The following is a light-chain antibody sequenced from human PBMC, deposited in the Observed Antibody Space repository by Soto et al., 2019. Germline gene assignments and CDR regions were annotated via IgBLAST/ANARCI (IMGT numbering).Light chain of an antibody. CDR2: GAS. V-gene: IGKV1-5*01. J-gene: IGKJ1*01. CDR1: QSISSW. CDR3: QQYNSYPWT. Sequence: DIQLTQSPSTLSASVGDRVTITCRANQSISSWLAWYQQKPGKAPKLLIYGASSLESGVPSRFSGSGSGTGFTLTISSLQPDDFATYYCQQYNSYPWTFGQGTKVDIK.